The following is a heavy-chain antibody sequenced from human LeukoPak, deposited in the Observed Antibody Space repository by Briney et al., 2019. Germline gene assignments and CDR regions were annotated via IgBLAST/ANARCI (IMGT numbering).Heavy chain of an antibody. Sequence: GASVKLSCKASGGTFSSYAISWVRQAPGQGLEWMGRIIPILGIANYAQKFQGRVTITADKSTSTAYMELSSLRSEDTAVYYCARDLGVFSSAEYFQHWGQGTLVTVSS. J-gene: IGHJ1*01. CDR3: ARDLGVFSSAEYFQH. CDR2: IIPILGIA. V-gene: IGHV1-69*04. D-gene: IGHD2-8*01. CDR1: GGTFSSYA.